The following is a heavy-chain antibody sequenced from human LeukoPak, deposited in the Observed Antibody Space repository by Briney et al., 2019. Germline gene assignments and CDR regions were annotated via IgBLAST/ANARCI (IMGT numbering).Heavy chain of an antibody. V-gene: IGHV4-59*01. Sequence: SETLSLTCTVSGGSITSYYWSWIRQPPGKGLEWIGYIYYSGSTNYNPSLKSRVTISEDTSKSQFSLKLSSVTAADTAVYYCARTIGGGNYYYFYYMDVWGKGTTVTVSS. J-gene: IGHJ6*03. CDR2: IYYSGST. CDR1: GGSITSYY. D-gene: IGHD3-16*01. CDR3: ARTIGGGNYYYFYYMDV.